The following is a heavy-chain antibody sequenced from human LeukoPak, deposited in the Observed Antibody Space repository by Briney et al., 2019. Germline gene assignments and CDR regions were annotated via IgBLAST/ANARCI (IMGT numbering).Heavy chain of an antibody. CDR2: IYGADTI. V-gene: IGHV3-66*01. D-gene: IGHD4/OR15-4a*01. J-gene: IGHJ4*02. CDR1: GFTISSSY. CDR3: ARGARGAYFDY. Sequence: LTGGSLRLSCAASGFTISSSYMSWVRQVPGKGLEWVSCIYGADTIYYADFVKDRFTISRDSNRNILYLQMNSLRAEATAVYYCARGARGAYFDYWGQGTLVTVSS.